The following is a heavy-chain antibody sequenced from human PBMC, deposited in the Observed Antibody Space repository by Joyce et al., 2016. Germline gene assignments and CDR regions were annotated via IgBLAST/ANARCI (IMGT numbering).Heavy chain of an antibody. D-gene: IGHD2-2*01. J-gene: IGHJ4*02. Sequence: EVYLVASGGGLVQPGGSLRLSCAAYGIIFSSKEMNWVRQVPGKGLEWISSINSDDSRIHYADSVRGRFTISRDNARNSLYLEMNYLRVEDTAIYYCTTPSCANWGQGSLVTVSS. CDR3: TTPSCAN. CDR1: GIIFSSKE. CDR2: INSDDSRI. V-gene: IGHV3-48*03.